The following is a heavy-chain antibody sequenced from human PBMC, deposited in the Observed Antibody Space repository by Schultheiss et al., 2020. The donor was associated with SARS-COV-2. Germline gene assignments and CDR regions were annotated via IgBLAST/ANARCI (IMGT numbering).Heavy chain of an antibody. V-gene: IGHV1-3*01. D-gene: IGHD6-19*01. CDR1: GYTFTSYA. CDR2: INAGNGNT. CDR3: ARDQWLVKSSKLVPRNDKTGYGYNWFDP. J-gene: IGHJ5*02. Sequence: ASVKVSCKASGYTFTSYAMHWVRQAPGQRLEWMGWINAGNGNTKYSQKFQGRVTITRDTSASTAYMELSSLRSDDTAVYYCARDQWLVKSSKLVPRNDKTGYGYNWFDPWGQGTLVTVSS.